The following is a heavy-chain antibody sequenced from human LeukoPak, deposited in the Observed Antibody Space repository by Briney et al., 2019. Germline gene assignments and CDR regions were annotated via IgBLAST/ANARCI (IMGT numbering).Heavy chain of an antibody. D-gene: IGHD6-13*01. CDR1: GITFTGYG. V-gene: IGHV3-23*01. CDR2: ISGGGTGT. J-gene: IGHJ4*02. Sequence: GGSLRLSCAASGITFTGYGMSWVRQAPGKGLEWVSAISGGGTGTYFADSVKGRFSISRDNSRTTVFLQMTNLRAEDTAIYFCAKEGGSTWLRPFDYWGLGTLVTVSS. CDR3: AKEGGSTWLRPFDY.